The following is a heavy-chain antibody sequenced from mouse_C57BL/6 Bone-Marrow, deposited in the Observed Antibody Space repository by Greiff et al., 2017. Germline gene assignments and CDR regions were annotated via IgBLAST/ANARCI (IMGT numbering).Heavy chain of an antibody. CDR3: TRGDYYAMDY. CDR1: GYTFTDYE. Sequence: QVQLQQSGAELVRPGASVTLSCKASGYTFTDYEMHWVKQTPVHGLEWIGSIDPETGGTAYNQKFKGKAILTADKSSSTAYMELRSLTSEDPAVYYCTRGDYYAMDYWGQGTSVTVSS. CDR2: IDPETGGT. J-gene: IGHJ4*01. V-gene: IGHV1-15*01.